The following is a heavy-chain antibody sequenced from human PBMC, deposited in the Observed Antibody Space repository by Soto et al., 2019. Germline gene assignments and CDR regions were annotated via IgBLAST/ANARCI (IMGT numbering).Heavy chain of an antibody. CDR2: IYYSGST. V-gene: IGHV4-59*08. CDR3: ARHLMVRGVDY. J-gene: IGHJ4*02. CDR1: AGSISSYH. D-gene: IGHD3-10*01. Sequence: PSETLSLTCTVSAGSISSYHWSWIRQPPGKGLEWIGYIYYSGSTNYNPSLKSRVTISVDTSKNQFSLKLSSVTAADTAVYYCARHLMVRGVDYWGQGTLVTVSS.